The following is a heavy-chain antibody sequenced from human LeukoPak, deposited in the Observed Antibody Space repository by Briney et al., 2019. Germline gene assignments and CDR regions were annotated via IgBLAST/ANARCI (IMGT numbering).Heavy chain of an antibody. D-gene: IGHD3-3*01. CDR1: GYTFTSYY. CDR2: INPSGGST. V-gene: IGHV1-46*01. CDR3: ASYYDFWSGYPYGMDV. Sequence: ASVKVSCKASGYTFTSYYMHWVRQAPGQGLEWMGIINPSGGSTSYAQKFQGRVTITRDTSTSTVYMELSSLRSEDTAVYYCASYYDFWSGYPYGMDVWGQGTTVTVSS. J-gene: IGHJ6*02.